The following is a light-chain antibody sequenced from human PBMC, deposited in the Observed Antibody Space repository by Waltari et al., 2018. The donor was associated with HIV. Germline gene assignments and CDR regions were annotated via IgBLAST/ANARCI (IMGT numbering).Light chain of an antibody. CDR3: QQFYTTPLYI. J-gene: IGKJ2*01. CDR2: AAS. Sequence: DIQMTQSPSSLSASVGDRVTITCRASQNIGNYLNWYQQKPGTAPKLLMYAASILYSGVPSRFFGCCSVTDFTLSISSLQPEYFSIYYCQQFYTTPLYIFCLWTKLE. V-gene: IGKV1-39*01. CDR1: QNIGNY.